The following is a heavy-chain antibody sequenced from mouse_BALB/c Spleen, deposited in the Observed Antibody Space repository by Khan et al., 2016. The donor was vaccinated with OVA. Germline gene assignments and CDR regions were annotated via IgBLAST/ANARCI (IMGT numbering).Heavy chain of an antibody. CDR2: IYPGDGRT. CDR3: AISYYGSVWYFDV. CDR1: GYTFKTYY. Sequence: QVQLQQSGPELVKPGASVKMSCKASGYTFKTYYIHWVIQRPGQGLEWIGWIYPGDGRTKYNEKFKGKTTLTADNSPSTADMLLSSLTSEDAAIYFCAISYYGSVWYFDVWGAGTTVTVSS. D-gene: IGHD1-1*01. J-gene: IGHJ1*01. V-gene: IGHV1S56*01.